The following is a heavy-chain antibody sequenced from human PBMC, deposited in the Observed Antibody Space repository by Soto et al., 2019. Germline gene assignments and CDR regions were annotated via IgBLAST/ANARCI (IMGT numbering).Heavy chain of an antibody. CDR1: GFSFSDYC. Sequence: EVPLVDSGGALVQPGESLRLSCAASGFSFSDYCMTWVRQAPGKGLEWVATIKQDGNEKYYVDSVKGRFTISRDNXXXXXXXXXXXXXXXXXXXXXXXXXXWLGKWGQGTLVTVSS. CDR3: XXXXWLGK. CDR2: IKQDGNEK. J-gene: IGHJ4*02. D-gene: IGHD6-19*01. V-gene: IGHV3-7*01.